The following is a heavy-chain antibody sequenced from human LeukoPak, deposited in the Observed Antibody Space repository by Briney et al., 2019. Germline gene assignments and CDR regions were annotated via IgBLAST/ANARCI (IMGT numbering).Heavy chain of an antibody. Sequence: ASVKVSCKASGYTFTGYYMHWVRQAPGQGLEWMGWINPNSGGTNYAQKFQGRVTMTRDTSISTAYMELSRLRSDDTAVYYCARDRSLKVYYMDVWGRGTPVIVSS. CDR3: ARDRSLKVYYMDV. CDR1: GYTFTGYY. CDR2: INPNSGGT. V-gene: IGHV1-2*02. J-gene: IGHJ6*03.